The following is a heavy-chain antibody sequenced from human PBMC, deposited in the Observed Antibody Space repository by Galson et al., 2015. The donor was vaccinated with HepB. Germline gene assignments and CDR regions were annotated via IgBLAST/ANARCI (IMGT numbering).Heavy chain of an antibody. CDR3: AREARDSSGYYLFDY. Sequence: SVKVSCKASGGTFSSYAISWVRQAPGQGLEWMGGIIPIFGTANYAQKFQGRVTITADESTSTAYMELSSLRSEDTAVYYCAREARDSSGYYLFDYWGQGTLVTVSS. D-gene: IGHD3-22*01. J-gene: IGHJ4*02. V-gene: IGHV1-69*13. CDR1: GGTFSSYA. CDR2: IIPIFGTA.